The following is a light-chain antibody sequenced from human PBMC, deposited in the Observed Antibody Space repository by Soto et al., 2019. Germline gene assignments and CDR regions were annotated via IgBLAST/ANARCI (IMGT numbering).Light chain of an antibody. CDR3: QHGRS. CDR1: ENVYGN. Sequence: EIVMTQSRATLSVSPGERATLSCRASENVYGNVAWYQQKPGQAPSLLIYDASTRATDIPARFSGSGSGTEFTLTISSLQSADCAIYFCQHGRSFGQGTKVDIK. CDR2: DAS. V-gene: IGKV3-15*01. J-gene: IGKJ1*01.